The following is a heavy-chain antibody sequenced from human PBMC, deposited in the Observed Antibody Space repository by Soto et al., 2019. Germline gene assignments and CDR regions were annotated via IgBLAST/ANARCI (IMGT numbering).Heavy chain of an antibody. D-gene: IGHD3-16*01. J-gene: IGHJ4*02. V-gene: IGHV5-51*01. CDR3: TKGATSPFDC. CDR2: VYPSDSDV. Sequence: VASLKMSGHGSGYRFTSSWIGWVRQTPGKGLEWLGNVYPSDSDVRYSPSFEGRVTISADNSINTAYLHLLDLEASDTAIYYCTKGATSPFDCWGQVTRVTVSS. CDR1: GYRFTSSW.